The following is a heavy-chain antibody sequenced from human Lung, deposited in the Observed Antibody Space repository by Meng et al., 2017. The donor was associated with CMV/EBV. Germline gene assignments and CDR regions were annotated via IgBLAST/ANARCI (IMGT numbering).Heavy chain of an antibody. D-gene: IGHD3-22*01. Sequence: GGSXRLSCAASGFTFSGSAMHWVRQASGKGLEWVGRIRSKANSYATAYAASVKGRFTISRDESKNTAYLQMNSLKTEDTAVYYCTRHEREYYYGSSGTPYHYYYGMDVWXQGTTVTVSS. CDR2: IRSKANSYAT. J-gene: IGHJ6*02. CDR1: GFTFSGSA. V-gene: IGHV3-73*01. CDR3: TRHEREYYYGSSGTPYHYYYGMDV.